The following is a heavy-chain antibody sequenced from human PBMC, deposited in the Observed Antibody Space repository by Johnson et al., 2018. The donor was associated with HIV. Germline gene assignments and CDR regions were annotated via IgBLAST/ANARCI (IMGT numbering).Heavy chain of an antibody. CDR2: ISYDGDNI. J-gene: IGHJ3*01. Sequence: VESGRALRLSCAASGFTFSSSAMHWVRQAPGKGLEWVAVISYDGDNIYYADSVKGRFTISRDNSKNTLYLQMNSLRVADTAVYYFARDRSLWFRELWPRDAFDVWGQGTKVTVSS. CDR1: GFTFSSSA. CDR3: ARDRSLWFRELWPRDAFDV. D-gene: IGHD3-10*01. V-gene: IGHV3-30-3*01.